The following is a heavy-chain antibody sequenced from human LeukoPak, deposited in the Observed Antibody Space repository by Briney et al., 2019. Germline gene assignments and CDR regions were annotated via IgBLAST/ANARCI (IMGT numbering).Heavy chain of an antibody. J-gene: IGHJ5*02. D-gene: IGHD2-2*01. V-gene: IGHV1-2*04. CDR1: GYTFTGYY. CDR2: INPNSGGT. Sequence: ASVKVSCKASGYTFTGYYMHWVRQAPGQGLEWMGWINPNSGGTNYAQKFQGWVTMTRDTSISTAYMELSRLRSDDTAVYYCARQMRYCGSTSCYGNWFDPWGQGTLVTVSS. CDR3: ARQMRYCGSTSCYGNWFDP.